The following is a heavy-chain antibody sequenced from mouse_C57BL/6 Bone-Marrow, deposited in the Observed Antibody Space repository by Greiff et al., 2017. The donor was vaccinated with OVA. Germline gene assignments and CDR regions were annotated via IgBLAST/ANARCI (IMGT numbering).Heavy chain of an antibody. CDR2: INSNNGGT. D-gene: IGHD2-4*01. Sequence: VQLQQSGPELAKPGASVKIPCKASGYTFTDYNMDWVKQSHGKSLEWIGDINSNNGGTIYNQKFKGKATLTVDKSSSTAYMELRSLTSEDTAVDYCARGGYYDYDVGAWFAYWGQGTLVTVSA. J-gene: IGHJ3*01. CDR3: ARGGYYDYDVGAWFAY. CDR1: GYTFTDYN. V-gene: IGHV1-18*01.